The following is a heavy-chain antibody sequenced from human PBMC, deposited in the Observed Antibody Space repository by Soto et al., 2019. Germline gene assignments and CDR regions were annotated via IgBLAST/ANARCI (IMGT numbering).Heavy chain of an antibody. D-gene: IGHD3-10*01. CDR3: ATSRVLLCFGYLLYAGMGV. V-gene: IGHV1-46*01. Sequence: GASVKVSCKVSGYTFTSYYMHWVRQAPGQGLEWMGIINPSGGSTSYAQKFQGRVTMTRDTSTSTVYMELSSLRSEETAVYYCATSRVLLCFGYLLYAGMGVWRPVT. J-gene: IGHJ6*02. CDR1: GYTFTSYY. CDR2: INPSGGST.